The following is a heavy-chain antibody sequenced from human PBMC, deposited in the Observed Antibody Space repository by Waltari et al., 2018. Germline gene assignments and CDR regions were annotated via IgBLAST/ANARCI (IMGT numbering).Heavy chain of an antibody. D-gene: IGHD6-13*01. Sequence: EVQLVESGGGLVQPGGSLRLSCVGYGFTFSGHWMHWVRQAPGKGLVCVSHINIDGTTTTYADSVKGRFTISRDNAKNTLYLQMNSLRVDDTAVYYCTRDVPHSNFDPWGQGTLVTVSS. CDR1: GFTFSGHW. V-gene: IGHV3-74*01. CDR3: TRDVPHSNFDP. CDR2: INIDGTTT. J-gene: IGHJ5*02.